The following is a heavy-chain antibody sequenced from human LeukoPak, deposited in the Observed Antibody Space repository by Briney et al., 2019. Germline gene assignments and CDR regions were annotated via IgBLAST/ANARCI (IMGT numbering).Heavy chain of an antibody. CDR1: GFTFSSYA. CDR3: AKSLLDDSGFDYNWFDP. J-gene: IGHJ5*02. V-gene: IGHV3-23*01. CDR2: ISGGGGST. D-gene: IGHD5-12*01. Sequence: GGSLRLSCAAPGFTFSSYAMNWVRQAPGGGLEWVSVISGGGGSTYYADSVKGRFTISRDNSKNTLYLQMNSLRVEDTAVYYCAKSLLDDSGFDYNWFDPWGQGTLVTVSS.